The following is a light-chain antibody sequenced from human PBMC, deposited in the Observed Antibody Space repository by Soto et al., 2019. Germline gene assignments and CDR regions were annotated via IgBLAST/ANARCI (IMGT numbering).Light chain of an antibody. J-gene: IGKJ2*01. V-gene: IGKV1-39*01. CDR2: ATS. Sequence: DIQLTQSPSFLSASVGDRVSLTCRAGQRVGSFLNWYQQKPGEAPRLLIYATSNLQTGVPSRFSGSGSGTDFTLTIITLQPEDFTTYFCQQSYSAQYTFGQGTMLEIK. CDR1: QRVGSF. CDR3: QQSYSAQYT.